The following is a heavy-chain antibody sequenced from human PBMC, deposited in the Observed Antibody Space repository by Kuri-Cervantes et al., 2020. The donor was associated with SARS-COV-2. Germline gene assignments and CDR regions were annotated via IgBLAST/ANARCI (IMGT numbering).Heavy chain of an antibody. CDR2: SHYSGST. CDR1: GGSISSSSYY. D-gene: IGHD1-26*01. CDR3: ARDRASGYVDY. V-gene: IGHV4-39*07. Sequence: ESLKISCTVSGGSISSSSYYWGRIRQPPGKWLEWIGSSHYSGSTTYNPSLESRLSISIDKSRNHFSLKLKSVTAADTDVYYCARDRASGYVDYWGQGTLVTVSS. J-gene: IGHJ4*02.